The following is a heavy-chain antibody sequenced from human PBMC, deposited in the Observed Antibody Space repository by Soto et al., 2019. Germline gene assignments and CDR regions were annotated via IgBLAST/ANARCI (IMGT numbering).Heavy chain of an antibody. CDR2: INNTGGT. CDR1: GGSVNGYY. D-gene: IGHD3-3*01. V-gene: IGHV4-34*01. J-gene: IGHJ5*02. Sequence: SETLSLTCAVYGGSVNGYYWNWIREPPGKGLGWIGEINNTGGTHYTPSLKSRVTMSADTSKNPFSLRLRSVTAADTAIYYCATRITVFGLLIPPFDPWGQGTQVTVSS. CDR3: ATRITVFGLLIPPFDP.